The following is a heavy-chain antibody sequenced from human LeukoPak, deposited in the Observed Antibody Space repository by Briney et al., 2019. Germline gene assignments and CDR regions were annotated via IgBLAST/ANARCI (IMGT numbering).Heavy chain of an antibody. D-gene: IGHD3-22*01. J-gene: IGHJ4*02. CDR3: ARGGYYYDSRNYPSFGGLNFAY. V-gene: IGHV4-59*01. Sequence: SETLSLTCSVSGASINSYCWSWIRQPPGRGLEWIGYIYHPGSTNYNSSFRSRVTISVDSSKNQVSLRLSSVTAADTAVYYCARGGYYYDSRNYPSFGGLNFAYWGQGSLVTVSS. CDR1: GASINSYC. CDR2: IYHPGST.